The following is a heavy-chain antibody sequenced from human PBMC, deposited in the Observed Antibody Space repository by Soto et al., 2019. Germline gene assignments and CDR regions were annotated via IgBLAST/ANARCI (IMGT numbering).Heavy chain of an antibody. CDR1: GYSFTSSW. Sequence: GESLKISCKGSGYSFTSSWIGWVRQMPGKGLEWMGIIYPGDSDTRYSPSFQGQVTISADKSIDTAYLQWRSLKASDTAVYYCARHHGSPGSYFGLDVWGQGTTVTVSS. CDR3: ARHHGSPGSYFGLDV. D-gene: IGHD6-13*01. V-gene: IGHV5-51*01. J-gene: IGHJ6*02. CDR2: IYPGDSDT.